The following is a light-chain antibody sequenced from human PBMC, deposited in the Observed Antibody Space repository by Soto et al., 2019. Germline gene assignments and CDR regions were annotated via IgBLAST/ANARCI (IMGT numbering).Light chain of an antibody. V-gene: IGKV1-8*01. CDR1: QGISSY. Sequence: ALRMTQSPSSFSASTGDRVTITCRASQGISSYLAWYQQKPGKAPKLLIYAASTLQSGVPSRFSGSGSGTDFTLTISCLQSEDFATYYCQQYYSYLEYTFGQGTKLEIK. CDR3: QQYYSYLEYT. CDR2: AAS. J-gene: IGKJ2*01.